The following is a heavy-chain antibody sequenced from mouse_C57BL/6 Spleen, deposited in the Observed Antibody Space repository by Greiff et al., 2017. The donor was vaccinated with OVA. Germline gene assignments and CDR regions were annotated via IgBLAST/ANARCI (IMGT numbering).Heavy chain of an antibody. CDR3: ARDYDYDERVWYFDF. V-gene: IGHV1-76*01. CDR2: IYPGSGNT. CDR1: GYTFTDYY. D-gene: IGHD2-4*01. Sequence: VKLQESGAELVRPGASVKLSCKASGYTFTDYYINWVKQRPGQGLEWIARIYPGSGNTYYNEKFKGKATLTADKSSSTAYMQLSSLTSVDSAVYFCARDYDYDERVWYFDFWGTGTTVTVSS. J-gene: IGHJ1*03.